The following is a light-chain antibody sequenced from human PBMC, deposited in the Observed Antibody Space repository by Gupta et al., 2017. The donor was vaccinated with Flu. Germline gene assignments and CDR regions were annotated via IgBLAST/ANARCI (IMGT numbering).Light chain of an antibody. CDR1: NIGSKS. Sequence: SSVLTQPPPVSVAPGPTARITWGGNNIGSKSVHWYQQKPGQAPVLVVYDDSDRPSGIPERFSGSNSGNTATLTISRVEAGDEADYYCQVWDSSSDPPYVFGTGTKVTVL. J-gene: IGLJ1*01. V-gene: IGLV3-21*02. CDR2: DDS. CDR3: QVWDSSSDPPYV.